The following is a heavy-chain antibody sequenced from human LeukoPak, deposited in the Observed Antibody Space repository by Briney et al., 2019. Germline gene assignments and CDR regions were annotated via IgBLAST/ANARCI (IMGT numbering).Heavy chain of an antibody. CDR2: IYPGDSDT. CDR1: GYTFSSYW. CDR3: ARQNDFRLDY. J-gene: IGHJ4*02. Sequence: SGESLKISCKGSGYTFSSYWIGWVRQMPGKGLEWMGIIYPGDSDTRYRPFLQGQVTISVDTSIGTAYLQWSSLKASDTAIYYCARQNDFRLDYWGQGTLVTVSS. V-gene: IGHV5-51*01. D-gene: IGHD3-3*01.